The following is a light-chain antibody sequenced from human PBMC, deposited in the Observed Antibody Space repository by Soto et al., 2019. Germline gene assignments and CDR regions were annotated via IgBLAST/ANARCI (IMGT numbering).Light chain of an antibody. Sequence: DIQMTQSPSTLSASVGDRVTITCRASQSISSWLAWYQQKPGKAPKLLIYKTSNLESGVPSRFSGSGSGTEFSLTISSLQPDDFATHYCQQYQSFSLTFGGGTRVEVK. CDR2: KTS. J-gene: IGKJ4*01. V-gene: IGKV1-5*03. CDR1: QSISSW. CDR3: QQYQSFSLT.